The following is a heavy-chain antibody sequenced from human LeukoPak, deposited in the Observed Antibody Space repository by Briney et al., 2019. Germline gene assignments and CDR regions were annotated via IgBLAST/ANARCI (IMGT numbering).Heavy chain of an antibody. CDR3: ARQFRDYYDSSYFDY. D-gene: IGHD3-22*01. V-gene: IGHV4-39*01. CDR2: IYYSGST. Sequence: SETLSLTCTVSGGSISSSSYYWGWIRQPPGKGLEWIGSIYYSGSTYYNPSLKSRVTISVDTSKNQFSLKLSSVTAADTAVYYCARQFRDYYDSSYFDYWGQGTLVTVSS. CDR1: GGSISSSSYY. J-gene: IGHJ4*02.